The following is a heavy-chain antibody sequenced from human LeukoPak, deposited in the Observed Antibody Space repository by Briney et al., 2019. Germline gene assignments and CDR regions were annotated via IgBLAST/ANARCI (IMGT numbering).Heavy chain of an antibody. D-gene: IGHD3-22*01. Sequence: QPGRSLRLSCAASGFTFSSYGMHWVRQAPGKGLEWVAVISYDGSNKYYADSVKGRFTISRDNSKNTLYLQMNSLRAEDTAVYYCATYSHYYDNPFDYWGQGTLVTVSS. CDR3: ATYSHYYDNPFDY. CDR1: GFTFSSYG. J-gene: IGHJ4*02. V-gene: IGHV3-30*03. CDR2: ISYDGSNK.